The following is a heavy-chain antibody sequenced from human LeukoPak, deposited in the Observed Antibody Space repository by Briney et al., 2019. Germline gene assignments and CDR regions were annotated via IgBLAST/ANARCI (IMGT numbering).Heavy chain of an antibody. J-gene: IGHJ6*02. CDR2: IYYSGST. CDR1: GGSISSGDYY. D-gene: IGHD5-18*01. Sequence: SQTLSLTCTVSGGSISSGDYYWSWIRQPPGKGLEWIGYIYYSGSTYYNPSLKSRVTISVDTSKNQFSLKLSSVTAADTAVYYCARDLGYSYYYYGMDVWGQGTTVTVSS. V-gene: IGHV4-30-4*01. CDR3: ARDLGYSYYYYGMDV.